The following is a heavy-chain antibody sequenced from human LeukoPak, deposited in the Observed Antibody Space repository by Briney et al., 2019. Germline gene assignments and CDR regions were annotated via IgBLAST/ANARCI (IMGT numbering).Heavy chain of an antibody. CDR3: ARRTYCGGDCYDAYDI. V-gene: IGHV5-51*01. J-gene: IGHJ3*02. Sequence: GESLKISCKGSGYSFTNYWVGWVRQMPGKGLEWMGIIYPGDSNTRYSPSVQGQVTISADKSINTAYLQWNTLKASDTAIYYCARRTYCGGDCYDAYDIWGQGTMVTVSS. CDR2: IYPGDSNT. D-gene: IGHD2-21*02. CDR1: GYSFTNYW.